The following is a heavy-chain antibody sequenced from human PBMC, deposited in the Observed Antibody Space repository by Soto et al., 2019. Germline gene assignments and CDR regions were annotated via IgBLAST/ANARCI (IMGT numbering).Heavy chain of an antibody. CDR3: AKGLSGGFDY. V-gene: IGHV3-30*18. Sequence: PRRSMRLSCAPCGITLSSYGMQWARQAPGKGLEWVAVISYDGSNKYYADSVKGRFTISRDNSKNTLYLQMNSLRAEDTAVYYCAKGLSGGFDYWGQGTLVTVSS. J-gene: IGHJ4*02. D-gene: IGHD3-10*01. CDR2: ISYDGSNK. CDR1: GITLSSYG.